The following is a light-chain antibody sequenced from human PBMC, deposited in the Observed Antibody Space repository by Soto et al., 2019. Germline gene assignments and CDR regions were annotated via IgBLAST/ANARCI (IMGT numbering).Light chain of an antibody. CDR2: EVS. V-gene: IGLV2-14*01. CDR1: SSDVGGYNY. CDR3: SSYRSSSTNWV. Sequence: QSALTQPASVSGSPGQSITISCTGTSSDVGGYNYVSWYQQHPGKAPKLMIYEVSYRPSGVSDRFSGSKSGNTASLTISGLQAEDEADYFCSSYRSSSTNWVFGGGTKLT. J-gene: IGLJ3*02.